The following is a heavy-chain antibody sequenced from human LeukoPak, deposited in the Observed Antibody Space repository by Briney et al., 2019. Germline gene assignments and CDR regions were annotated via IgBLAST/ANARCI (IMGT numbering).Heavy chain of an antibody. CDR2: ISYDGSNK. D-gene: IGHD1-7*01. CDR3: AREGAARDNWNYGCPGY. J-gene: IGHJ4*02. V-gene: IGHV3-30-3*01. CDR1: GFTFSSYA. Sequence: GGSLRHSCAASGFTFSSYAMHWVRQAPGKGLEWVAVISYDGSNKYYADSVKGRFTISRDNSKNTLYLQMNSLRAEDTAVYYCAREGAARDNWNYGCPGYWGQGTLVTVSS.